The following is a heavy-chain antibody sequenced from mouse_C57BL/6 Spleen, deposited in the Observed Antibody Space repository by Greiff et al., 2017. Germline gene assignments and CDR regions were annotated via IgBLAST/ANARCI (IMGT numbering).Heavy chain of an antibody. CDR2: IRNKANNHAT. Sequence: EVMLVESGGGLVQPGGSMKLSCAASGFTFSDAWMDWVRQSPEKGLEWVAEIRNKANNHATYYAESVKGRFTISRDDSKSSVYLQMNSLRAEDTGIYYCTRRGRYYGSSPFDYWGQGTTLTVSS. J-gene: IGHJ2*01. D-gene: IGHD1-1*01. V-gene: IGHV6-6*01. CDR3: TRRGRYYGSSPFDY. CDR1: GFTFSDAW.